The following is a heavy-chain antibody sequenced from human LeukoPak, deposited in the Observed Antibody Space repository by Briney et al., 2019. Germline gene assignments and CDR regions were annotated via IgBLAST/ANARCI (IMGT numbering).Heavy chain of an antibody. V-gene: IGHV4-59*01. CDR3: ARTQYQLIDY. CDR2: IYYSGST. D-gene: IGHD2-2*01. J-gene: IGHJ4*02. CDR1: GGSISSYY. Sequence: SETLSLTCTASGGSISSYYWSWIRQPPGKGLEWIGYIYYSGSTNYNPSLKSRVTISVDTSKNQFSLKLRCVNAADTAVYYCARTQYQLIDYWGQGTLVTVSS.